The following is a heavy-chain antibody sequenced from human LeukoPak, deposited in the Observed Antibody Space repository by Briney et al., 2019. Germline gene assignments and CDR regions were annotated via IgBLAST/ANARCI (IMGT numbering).Heavy chain of an antibody. Sequence: GGSLRLSCAASGFTVSSNYMNWVRQAPGKGLEWVSVIYSGGSTNYADSVKGRFTISRDNSKNTLYLHMNSLRAEDTAVYYCIYGYTLDFWGQGTLVTVSS. CDR3: IYGYTLDF. V-gene: IGHV3-53*01. CDR2: IYSGGST. D-gene: IGHD5-18*01. CDR1: GFTVSSNY. J-gene: IGHJ4*02.